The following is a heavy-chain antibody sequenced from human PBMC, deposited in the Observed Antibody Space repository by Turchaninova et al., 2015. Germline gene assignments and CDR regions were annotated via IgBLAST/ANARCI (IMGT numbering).Heavy chain of an antibody. J-gene: IGHJ4*02. D-gene: IGHD1-26*01. Sequence: QVQLVQSGAEVKKPGASVKVSCKASGYTFTSYAMIWVRQAPGQRLEWLGVIKAGNGNNKYSQKFQGRVTMTRDTSASTAYMELSSLRSEEPVVYYCARSLSGSYRKGFDYWGQGTLVTVSS. V-gene: IGHV1-3*01. CDR2: IKAGNGNN. CDR3: ARSLSGSYRKGFDY. CDR1: GYTFTSYA.